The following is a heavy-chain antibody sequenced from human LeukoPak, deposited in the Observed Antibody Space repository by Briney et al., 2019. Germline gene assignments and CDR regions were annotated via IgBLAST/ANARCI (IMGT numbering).Heavy chain of an antibody. Sequence: GGSLRLSCAASGFTFSSYAMSWVRQAPGKGLEWVSAISGSGGSTYYADSVKGRFTISRDNSKNTLYLQMNSLRAEDTAVYYSAKGSRDGVVPAAMSYWGQRTLVTVSS. D-gene: IGHD2-2*01. CDR1: GFTFSSYA. V-gene: IGHV3-23*01. J-gene: IGHJ4*02. CDR2: ISGSGGST. CDR3: AKGSRDGVVPAAMSY.